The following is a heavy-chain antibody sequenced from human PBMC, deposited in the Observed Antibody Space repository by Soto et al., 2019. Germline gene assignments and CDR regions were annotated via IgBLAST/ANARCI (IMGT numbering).Heavy chain of an antibody. CDR2: SSNSGTFS. D-gene: IGHD1-1*01. CDR3: ARSGDNYNRLDY. V-gene: IGHV3-11*06. Sequence: GGSLRLSCEGSGFTFSDYYISWIRQAPGKGLAWISYSSNSGTFSRYADSVKGRFSIARDNTKNLLYLQMNSLRAEETAGYYCARSGDNYNRLDYWGQGTPVTVSS. J-gene: IGHJ4*02. CDR1: GFTFSDYY.